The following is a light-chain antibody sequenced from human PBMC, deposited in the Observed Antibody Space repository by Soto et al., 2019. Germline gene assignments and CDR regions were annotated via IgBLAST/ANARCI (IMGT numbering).Light chain of an antibody. CDR2: DAS. J-gene: IGKJ2*01. V-gene: IGKV1-5*01. CDR3: QQYNSYLYT. CDR1: QSISSW. Sequence: DLQMTQSPSTLSASVGDRVTITCRASQSISSWLAWYQQKPGKAPKLLIYDASSLESGVPSRFSGSGSGTEFTLTISSLQPDDFAIYYCQQYNSYLYTFGQGTKLEIK.